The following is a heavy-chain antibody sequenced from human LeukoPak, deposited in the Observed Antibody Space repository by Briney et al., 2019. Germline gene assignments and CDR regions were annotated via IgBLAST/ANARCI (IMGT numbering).Heavy chain of an antibody. CDR3: ARDSETRFTFGGVIVRDFDY. CDR1: GFTFSSYS. D-gene: IGHD3-16*02. V-gene: IGHV3-48*02. J-gene: IGHJ4*02. Sequence: TGGTLRLSCAASGFTFSSYSMNWGRHAPRQGQGRVSYISSRSSTISYADSAKGRFTISRDNAKNSLYLQMNSLRDEDTAVYYCARDSETRFTFGGVIVRDFDYWGQGTLVTVSS. CDR2: ISSRSSTI.